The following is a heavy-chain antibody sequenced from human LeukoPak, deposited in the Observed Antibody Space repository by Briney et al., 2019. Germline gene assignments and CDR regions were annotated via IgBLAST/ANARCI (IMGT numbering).Heavy chain of an antibody. Sequence: PGGSLRLSCAASGFTFSSYAMHWVRQAPGKGLEWVAVISYDGSNKYYADSVKGRFTISRDNSKNTLYLQMNSLRAEDTAVYYCARDRVIGDRFDYWGQGTLVTVSS. J-gene: IGHJ4*02. CDR3: ARDRVIGDRFDY. D-gene: IGHD2-21*01. V-gene: IGHV3-30*04. CDR1: GFTFSSYA. CDR2: ISYDGSNK.